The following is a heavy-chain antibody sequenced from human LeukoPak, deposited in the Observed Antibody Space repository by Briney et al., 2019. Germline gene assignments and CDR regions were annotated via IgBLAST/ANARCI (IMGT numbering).Heavy chain of an antibody. CDR2: IYTSGST. V-gene: IGHV4-4*07. Sequence: SETLSLTCTVSGGSISSYYWSWIRQPAGKGLEWIGRIYTSGSTNYNPSLKSRVTMSVDTSKNQFSLKLSSVTAADTAVYYCARDKVGATKSRPLYYMDVWGKGTTVTISS. J-gene: IGHJ6*03. CDR3: ARDKVGATKSRPLYYMDV. CDR1: GGSISSYY. D-gene: IGHD1-26*01.